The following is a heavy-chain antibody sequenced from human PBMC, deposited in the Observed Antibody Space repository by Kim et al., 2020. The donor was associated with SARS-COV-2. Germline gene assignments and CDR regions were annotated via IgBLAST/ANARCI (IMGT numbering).Heavy chain of an antibody. CDR3: ARGTSMVRGRLETDAFDI. Sequence: SETLSLTCAVYGGSFSGYYWSWIRQPPGKGLEWIGEINHSGSTNYNPSLKSRVTISVDTSKNQFSLKLSSVTAADTAVYYCARGTSMVRGRLETDAFDIWGQGTMVTVSS. CDR1: GGSFSGYY. D-gene: IGHD3-10*01. V-gene: IGHV4-34*01. CDR2: INHSGST. J-gene: IGHJ3*02.